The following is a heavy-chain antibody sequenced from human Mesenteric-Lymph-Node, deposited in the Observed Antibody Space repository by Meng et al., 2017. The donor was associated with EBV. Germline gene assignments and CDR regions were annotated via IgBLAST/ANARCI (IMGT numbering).Heavy chain of an antibody. D-gene: IGHD5-24*01. CDR1: GDSMRGYF. Sequence: QVRLQGSGPGLVKPSGTLFLSCTGSGDSMRGYFWSWIRQPPGKGLEWIGYITYNGGTNYNPILKSRVTISVDTSKNLFSLKLTSVTAADTAVYYCARGQTVTIFSPFDYWGQGTLVTVSS. V-gene: IGHV4-59*01. J-gene: IGHJ4*02. CDR3: ARGQTVTIFSPFDY. CDR2: ITYNGGT.